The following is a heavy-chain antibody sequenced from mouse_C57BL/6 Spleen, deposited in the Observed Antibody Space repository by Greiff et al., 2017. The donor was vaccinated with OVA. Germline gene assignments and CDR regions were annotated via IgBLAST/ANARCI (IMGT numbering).Heavy chain of an antibody. Sequence: QVQLQQPGAELVMPGASVKLSCKASGYTFTSYWMHWVKQRPGQGLEWIGEIDPSDSYTNYNQKFKGKSTLTVDKSSSTAYMQLSSLTSEDSVVYFCARLRRGDYYAMDYWGQGTSVTGSS. J-gene: IGHJ4*01. CDR2: IDPSDSYT. CDR3: ARLRRGDYYAMDY. V-gene: IGHV1-69*01. CDR1: GYTFTSYW. D-gene: IGHD2-12*01.